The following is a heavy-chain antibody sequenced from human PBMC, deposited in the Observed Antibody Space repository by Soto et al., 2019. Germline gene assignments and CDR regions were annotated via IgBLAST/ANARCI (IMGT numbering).Heavy chain of an antibody. V-gene: IGHV3-30*18. CDR2: ISYDGRNK. CDR3: VKDGSSGWPYFYDMDV. J-gene: IGHJ6*02. CDR1: GFTFSSYG. D-gene: IGHD6-19*01. Sequence: GGSLRLSCAASGFTFSSYGMHWVRQAPGKGLEWVAVISYDGRNKYYADAVKGRFTISRDNSKNTLYLQMSSLRAEDTAVYYCVKDGSSGWPYFYDMDVWSQGTTVTVSS.